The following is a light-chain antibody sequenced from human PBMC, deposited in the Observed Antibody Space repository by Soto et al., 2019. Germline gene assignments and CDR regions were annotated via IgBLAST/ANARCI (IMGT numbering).Light chain of an antibody. V-gene: IGLV2-8*01. CDR1: SSDVGAYDY. CDR3: SLFVSSNESPYV. Sequence: QSGLTQPGSTPVCPRQPVNISCTGTSSDVGAYDYVSWYQQHPGKAPKLMIYEINKRHSGVPDRFSVSKSGNTASLTVSGFQAEDEADYYCSLFVSSNESPYVFGIAIHVT. J-gene: IGLJ1*01. CDR2: EIN.